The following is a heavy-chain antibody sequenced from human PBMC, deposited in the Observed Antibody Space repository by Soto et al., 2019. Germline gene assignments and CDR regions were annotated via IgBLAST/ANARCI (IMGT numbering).Heavy chain of an antibody. CDR1: GYTFTGYY. V-gene: IGHV1-2*04. J-gene: IGHJ6*02. Sequence: GASVKGSCKASGYTFTGYYMHWVRQAPGQGLEWMGWINPNSGGTNYAQKFQGWITMTRDTSISTAYMELSRLRSDDTAVYYCGRDKYYYGMDVWGQGTTVTVSS. CDR3: GRDKYYYGMDV. CDR2: INPNSGGT.